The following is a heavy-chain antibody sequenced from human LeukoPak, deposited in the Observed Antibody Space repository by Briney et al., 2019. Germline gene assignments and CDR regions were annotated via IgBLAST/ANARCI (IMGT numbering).Heavy chain of an antibody. CDR2: INHSGST. CDR3: ARSTMAAFYYYYYYMDV. CDR1: GFIFSSYS. Sequence: GSLRLSCAASGFIFSSYSMNWVRQPPGKGLEWIGEINHSGSTNYNPSLKSRVTISVDTSKNQFSLKLSSVTAADTAVYYCARSTMAAFYYYYYYMDVWGKGTTVTVSS. V-gene: IGHV4-34*01. J-gene: IGHJ6*03. D-gene: IGHD3-10*01.